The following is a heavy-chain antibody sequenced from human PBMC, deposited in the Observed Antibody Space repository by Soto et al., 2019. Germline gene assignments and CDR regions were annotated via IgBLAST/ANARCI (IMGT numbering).Heavy chain of an antibody. CDR2: IYSGGGA. V-gene: IGHV3-53*02. CDR3: AASPSAGY. Sequence: EVQLVETGGGLIQPGGSLRLSCAVSGLTVSNNYMKWVRQAPGQGLEWVSLIYSGGGAYYADSVKGRFTISRDSNTLYLQMNNLRAEDTAVYYCAASPSAGYWGRGTLVTVSS. J-gene: IGHJ4*02. CDR1: GLTVSNNY.